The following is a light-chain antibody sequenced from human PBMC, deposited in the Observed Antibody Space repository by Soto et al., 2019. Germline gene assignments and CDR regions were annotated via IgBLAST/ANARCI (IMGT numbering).Light chain of an antibody. CDR3: QQYNEWPLT. CDR2: DAS. J-gene: IGKJ4*01. Sequence: EKGMTQSPATLSVSPGERSTLSCRASQSVRSNLAWYQKKPGQAPRLVIYDASTRATGIPARFSGSGSGTEFTLIISSLQSEDFAVYYCQQYNEWPLTFGGGTKVDIK. V-gene: IGKV3-15*01. CDR1: QSVRSN.